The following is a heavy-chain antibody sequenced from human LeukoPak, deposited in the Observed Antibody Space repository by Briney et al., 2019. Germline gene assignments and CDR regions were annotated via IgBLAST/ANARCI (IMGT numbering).Heavy chain of an antibody. CDR2: IYYNGNT. D-gene: IGHD2-21*02. CDR1: GASISTHTYY. J-gene: IGHJ1*01. Sequence: PSETLSLTCTVSGASISTHTYYWGWIRQPPGKGLVWIGSIYYNGNTYYNPSLKSRVTISVDTSNNQFSLKLRSVTAADTAVYYCARSYCAGDCYTEYFQHWGQGTLVTVSS. V-gene: IGHV4-39*01. CDR3: ARSYCAGDCYTEYFQH.